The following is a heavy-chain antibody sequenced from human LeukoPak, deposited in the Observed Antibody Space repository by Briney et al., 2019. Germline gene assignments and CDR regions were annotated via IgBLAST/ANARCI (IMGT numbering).Heavy chain of an antibody. Sequence: GGSLRLSCAASGFTFSSYWMSWVRQAPGKGLEWVANIKQDGSEKYYVDSVKGRFTISRDNAKNSLYLQMNSLRAEDTAVYYCARGKTAVAGYGSFDYWGQGTLVTVSS. CDR3: ARGKTAVAGYGSFDY. V-gene: IGHV3-7*01. CDR2: IKQDGSEK. D-gene: IGHD6-19*01. CDR1: GFTFSSYW. J-gene: IGHJ4*02.